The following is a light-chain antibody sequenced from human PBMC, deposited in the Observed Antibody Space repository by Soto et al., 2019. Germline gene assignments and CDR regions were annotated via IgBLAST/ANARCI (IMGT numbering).Light chain of an antibody. Sequence: EIVLTQSPGTLSLSPGERATLSCRASQSVTSNYLAWYQQKPSQAPRLLIFGASIRDTGIPDRFSGSGSGTDFTLTISRLESEDFAVYYCQQYGSSPGTFGQGTKVEIK. J-gene: IGKJ1*01. CDR2: GAS. CDR3: QQYGSSPGT. CDR1: QSVTSNY. V-gene: IGKV3-20*01.